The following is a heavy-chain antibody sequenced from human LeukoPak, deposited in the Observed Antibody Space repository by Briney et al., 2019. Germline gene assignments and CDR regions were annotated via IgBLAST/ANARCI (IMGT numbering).Heavy chain of an antibody. CDR3: AKGSGYYTYNWFDP. V-gene: IGHV3-30*02. Sequence: PGGSLRLSCAAPGFIFSSYGMHWVRQAPGKGLEWVAFIRYDGTNKYYADSVRGRFTISRDDSTNTVYLEMNSLRGEDTAVYYCAKGSGYYTYNWFDPWGQGTLVTVSS. CDR1: GFIFSSYG. CDR2: IRYDGTNK. J-gene: IGHJ5*02. D-gene: IGHD3-3*01.